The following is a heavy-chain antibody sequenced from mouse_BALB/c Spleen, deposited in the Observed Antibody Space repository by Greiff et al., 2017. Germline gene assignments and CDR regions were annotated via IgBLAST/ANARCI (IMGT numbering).Heavy chain of an antibody. CDR3: ARSAYGNYYWVDY. J-gene: IGHJ4*01. D-gene: IGHD2-1*01. CDR1: GYTFTDYA. CDR2: ISIYYDNT. V-gene: IGHV1-67*01. Sequence: QVQLKQSGPELVRPGESVKISCKGSGYTFTDYAMHWVKQSHAKSLEWIGVISIYYDNTNYNQKFKGKATMTVDKSSSTAYMELARLTSEDSAIYYCARSAYGNYYWVDYWGQGTSVTVSS.